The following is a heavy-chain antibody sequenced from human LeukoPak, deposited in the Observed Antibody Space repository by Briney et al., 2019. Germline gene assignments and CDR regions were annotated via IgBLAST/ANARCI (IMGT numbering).Heavy chain of an antibody. V-gene: IGHV3-11*04. CDR3: ARSSWYSYFDY. J-gene: IGHJ4*02. D-gene: IGHD2-21*02. Sequence: GGSLRLSCAASGFTFSDYYMSWIRQAPGKGLEWVSYISSSGSTIYYADSVKGRFTTSRDNAKNSLYLQMNSLRAEDTAVYYCARSSWYSYFDYWGQGTLVTVSS. CDR1: GFTFSDYY. CDR2: ISSSGSTI.